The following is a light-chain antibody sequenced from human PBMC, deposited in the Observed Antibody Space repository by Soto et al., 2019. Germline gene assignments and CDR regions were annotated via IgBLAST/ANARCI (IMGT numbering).Light chain of an antibody. CDR2: DVT. J-gene: IGLJ2*01. V-gene: IGLV2-11*01. CDR3: CSYAGSYMVV. Sequence: QSVLTQPRSVSGSLGQSVTMSCTGTSSDVGAYNYVSWYQQFPGKVPKVLIFDVTQRPSGVPDRFSGSKSGNTASLTISGLQAEDEADYYCCSYAGSYMVVFGGGTKLTVL. CDR1: SSDVGAYNY.